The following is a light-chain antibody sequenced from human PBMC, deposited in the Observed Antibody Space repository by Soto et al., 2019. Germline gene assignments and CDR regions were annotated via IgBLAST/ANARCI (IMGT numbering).Light chain of an antibody. V-gene: IGKV3-20*01. J-gene: IGKJ1*01. CDR1: QSVSSSY. CDR2: GAS. CDR3: QQYGRST. Sequence: EIVLTQSPGTLSLSPGERATLSCRASQSVSSSYLAWYQQKPGQAPRLLIYGASSRATGIPDRFSGSGSGTDSTLTISRLEPEDFAVYYCQQYGRSTFGQGTKVDIK.